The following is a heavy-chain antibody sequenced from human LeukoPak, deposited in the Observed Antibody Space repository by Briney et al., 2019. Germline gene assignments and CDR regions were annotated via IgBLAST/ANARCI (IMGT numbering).Heavy chain of an antibody. J-gene: IGHJ3*02. V-gene: IGHV3-21*01. Sequence: GGSLRLSCAASGFTFSGYTMNWVRQAPGKGLEWVSSISSSSSYIYYADSVKGRFTISRDNAKNSLYLQMNSLRAEDTAVYYCARGSSWSDAFDIWGQGTMVTVSS. D-gene: IGHD6-13*01. CDR2: ISSSSSYI. CDR1: GFTFSGYT. CDR3: ARGSSWSDAFDI.